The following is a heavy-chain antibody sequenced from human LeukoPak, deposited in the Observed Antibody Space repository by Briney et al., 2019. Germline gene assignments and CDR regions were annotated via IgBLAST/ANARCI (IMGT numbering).Heavy chain of an antibody. Sequence: SETLSLTCAVYGGSFSGYYWSWIRQPPGKGLEWIREINHSGSTNYNPSLKSRVTISVDTSKNQFSLKLSSVTAADTAVYYCASGVRAFDIWGQGTMVTVSP. V-gene: IGHV4-34*01. CDR2: INHSGST. CDR1: GGSFSGYY. J-gene: IGHJ3*02. CDR3: ASGVRAFDI.